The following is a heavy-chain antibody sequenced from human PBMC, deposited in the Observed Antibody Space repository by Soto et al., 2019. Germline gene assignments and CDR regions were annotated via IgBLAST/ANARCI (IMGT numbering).Heavy chain of an antibody. Sequence: PSETLSLTCTVSGASISSGGYYWSWIRQHPGKGLEWLGYIYDSGTTYYNPSLESRLAISVDTSKDQFPLKLTSVTAADTAVYYCARASVSSSTYYFQFDYWGQGTLVTVSS. J-gene: IGHJ4*02. CDR3: ARASVSSSTYYFQFDY. CDR2: IYDSGTT. CDR1: GASISSGGYY. V-gene: IGHV4-31*03. D-gene: IGHD3-22*01.